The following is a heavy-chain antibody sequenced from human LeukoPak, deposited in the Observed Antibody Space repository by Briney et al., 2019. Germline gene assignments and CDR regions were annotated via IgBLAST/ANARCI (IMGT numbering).Heavy chain of an antibody. J-gene: IGHJ6*02. Sequence: GASVKVSCEASGYTFTGYYMHWVRQAPGQGLEWMGWINPNSGGTNYAQKFQGRVTMTRDTSISTAYMELSRLRSDDTAVYYCARDLYCSGGTCFQSYYYYGMDVWGQGTTVTVSS. CDR2: INPNSGGT. V-gene: IGHV1-2*02. CDR1: GYTFTGYY. CDR3: ARDLYCSGGTCFQSYYYYGMDV. D-gene: IGHD2-15*01.